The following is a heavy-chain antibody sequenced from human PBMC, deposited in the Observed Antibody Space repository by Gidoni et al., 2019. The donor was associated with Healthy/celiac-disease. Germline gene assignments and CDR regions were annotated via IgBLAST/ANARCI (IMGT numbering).Heavy chain of an antibody. Sequence: RSLRLSCAASGFSFSNYGMHWVRQASGKGLEWVAVIWYDESKKYYSDPVKGRFTITRDNSKSTVYLQMNSLRAEDTALYYCARDLYTSSYGYWGQGTLVTVSS. J-gene: IGHJ4*02. CDR2: IWYDESKK. CDR3: ARDLYTSSYGY. D-gene: IGHD2-2*01. CDR1: GFSFSNYG. V-gene: IGHV3-33*01.